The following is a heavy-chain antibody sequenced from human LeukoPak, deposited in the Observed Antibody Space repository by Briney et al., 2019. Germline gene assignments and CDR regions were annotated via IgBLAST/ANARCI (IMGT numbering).Heavy chain of an antibody. V-gene: IGHV3-15*01. J-gene: IGHJ5*02. CDR2: IKSKTDGGTT. CDR1: GFTFSNAW. CDR3: TTDPGLLPNVVVTAINP. D-gene: IGHD2-21*02. Sequence: TGGSLRLSCAASGFTFSNAWMSWVRQAPGKGLEWVGRIKSKTDGGTTDYAAPVKGRFTISRDDSKNTLYLQMNSLKTEDTAVYYCTTDPGLLPNVVVTAINPWGQGTLVTVSS.